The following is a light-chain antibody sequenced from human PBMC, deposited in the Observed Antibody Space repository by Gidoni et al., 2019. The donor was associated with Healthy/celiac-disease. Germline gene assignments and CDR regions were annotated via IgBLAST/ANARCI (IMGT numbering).Light chain of an antibody. CDR2: GAS. Sequence: EIVFTQSPVTMSLSPGERATLSCRASQSVSSSYLAWYQQEPGQAPRLLIYGASSRATGIPDRFSGSGSGTGFTLTISRLEPEDFAVYYCQQYGSSPLTFXAXTKVXIK. J-gene: IGKJ3*01. CDR1: QSVSSSY. CDR3: QQYGSSPLT. V-gene: IGKV3-20*01.